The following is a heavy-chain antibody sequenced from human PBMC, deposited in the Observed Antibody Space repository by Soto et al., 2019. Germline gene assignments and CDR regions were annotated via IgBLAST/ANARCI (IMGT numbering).Heavy chain of an antibody. J-gene: IGHJ4*02. CDR1: GFTFGDYA. Sequence: GGSLRLSCTASGFTFGDYAMSWFRQAPGKGLEWVGFIRSKAYGGTTEYAASVKGRFTISRDDSKSIAYLQMNSLKTEDTAVYYCTSPRGLYCSGGSCYSPPGVDYWGQGTLVTVSS. CDR2: IRSKAYGGTT. CDR3: TSPRGLYCSGGSCYSPPGVDY. D-gene: IGHD2-15*01. V-gene: IGHV3-49*03.